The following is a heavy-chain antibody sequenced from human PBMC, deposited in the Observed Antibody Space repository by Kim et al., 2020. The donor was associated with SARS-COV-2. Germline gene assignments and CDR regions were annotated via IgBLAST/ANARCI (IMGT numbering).Heavy chain of an antibody. V-gene: IGHV6-1*01. CDR1: GDRVSSNSAA. J-gene: IGHJ6*02. CDR2: TYYRSKWYN. D-gene: IGHD1-1*01. Sequence: SQTLSLTCAISGDRVSSNSAAWNWLRQSPSRGLEWLGRTYYRSKWYNDYAVSVKSRITINPDTSKNQFSLQLNSVTPEDTAVYYCARDWSAAGTTYYYYGMDVWGQGTTVTVSS. CDR3: ARDWSAAGTTYYYYGMDV.